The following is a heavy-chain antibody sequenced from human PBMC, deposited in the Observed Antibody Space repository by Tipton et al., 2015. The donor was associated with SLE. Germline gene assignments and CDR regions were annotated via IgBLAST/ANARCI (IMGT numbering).Heavy chain of an antibody. Sequence: LRLSCIVSGGSMTNYYWSWIRQSAGKGLEWIGRIYFSGSTSYNPSLESRVTVSVDTSKRQFSLKLTSVTPADTAVYYCARFSNWYGGDYFDYWGQGTLVTVSS. CDR3: ARFSNWYGGDYFDY. J-gene: IGHJ4*02. V-gene: IGHV4-4*07. CDR1: GGSMTNYY. D-gene: IGHD6-13*01. CDR2: IYFSGST.